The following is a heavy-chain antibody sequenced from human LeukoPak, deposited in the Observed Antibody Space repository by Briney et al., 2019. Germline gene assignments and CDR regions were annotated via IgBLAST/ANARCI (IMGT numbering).Heavy chain of an antibody. J-gene: IGHJ4*02. V-gene: IGHV3-21*01. CDR3: ARGPSGDRAVALGYFDY. CDR2: ISSGSTYI. CDR1: GFTFSSYS. Sequence: GGSLRLSCAASGFTFSSYSMNWVRQAPGKGLEWVSSISSGSTYILYADSLKGRFTISRDSAKTSLFLHSLRAEDTAVYYCARGPSGDRAVALGYFDYWGQGIRVTVSS. D-gene: IGHD6-19*01.